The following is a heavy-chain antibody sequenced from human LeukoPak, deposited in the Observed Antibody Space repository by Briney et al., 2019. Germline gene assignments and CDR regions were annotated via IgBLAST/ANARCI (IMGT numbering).Heavy chain of an antibody. CDR3: ARGLMLSSSRSGAFDI. Sequence: SETLSLTCTVSGGSISSYYRSWIRQPPGKGLEWIGYIYYSGSTNYNPSLKSRVTISVDTSKNQFSLKLSSVTAADTAVYYCARGLMLSSSRSGAFDIWGQGTMVTVSS. CDR2: IYYSGST. J-gene: IGHJ3*02. CDR1: GGSISSYY. V-gene: IGHV4-59*01. D-gene: IGHD6-6*01.